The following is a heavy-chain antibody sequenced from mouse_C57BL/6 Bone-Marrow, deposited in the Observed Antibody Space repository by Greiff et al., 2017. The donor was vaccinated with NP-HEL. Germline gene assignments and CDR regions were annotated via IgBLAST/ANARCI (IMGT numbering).Heavy chain of an antibody. CDR2: IWSDGST. Sequence: VMLVESGPGLVAPSQSLSITCTVSGFSLTSYGVHWVRQPPGKGLEWLVVIWSDGSTTYNSALKSRLSISKDNSKSQVFLKMNSLQTDDTAMYYCARHSLITTDYAMDYWGQGTSVTVSS. CDR3: ARHSLITTDYAMDY. CDR1: GFSLTSYG. D-gene: IGHD1-1*01. J-gene: IGHJ4*01. V-gene: IGHV2-6-1*01.